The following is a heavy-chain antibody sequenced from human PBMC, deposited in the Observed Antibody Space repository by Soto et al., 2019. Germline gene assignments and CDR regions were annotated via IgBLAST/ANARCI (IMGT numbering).Heavy chain of an antibody. J-gene: IGHJ3*02. CDR3: ARGTYYDFWSGPSNDAFDI. CDR2: ISYDGSNK. D-gene: IGHD3-3*01. Sequence: QLGGSLRLSCAASGFTFSSYAMHWVRQAPGKGLKWVAVISYDGSNKYYADSVKGRFTISRDNSKNTLYLQMNSLRAEDTAVYYCARGTYYDFWSGPSNDAFDIWGQGTMVTVSS. V-gene: IGHV3-30-3*01. CDR1: GFTFSSYA.